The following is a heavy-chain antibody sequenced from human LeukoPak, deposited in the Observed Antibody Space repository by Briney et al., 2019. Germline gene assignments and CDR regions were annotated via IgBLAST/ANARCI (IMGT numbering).Heavy chain of an antibody. CDR3: ARGALYQYYLDYWG. Sequence: PGGSLRLSCAVSGFSFSAYWMNWVRRAPGKGLEWVANINQDGSEKHYVDSVKGRFTISRDNAKNSLYLQINSLSAEDTAVYYCARGALYQYYLDYWGWGQGTLVTVSS. CDR1: GFSFSAYW. V-gene: IGHV3-7*01. J-gene: IGHJ4*02. D-gene: IGHD4-17*01. CDR2: INQDGSEK.